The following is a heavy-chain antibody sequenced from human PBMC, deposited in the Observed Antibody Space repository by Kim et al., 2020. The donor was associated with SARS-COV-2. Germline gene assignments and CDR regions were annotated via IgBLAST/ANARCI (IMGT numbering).Heavy chain of an antibody. CDR3: AGRRTGTNYFDY. Sequence: ASVKVSCKASGYTFTSYGISWVRQAPGQGLEWMGWISAYNGNTNYAQKLQGRVTMTTDTSTSTAYMELRSLRSDDTAVYYCAGRRTGTNYFDYWGQEPWSPSPQ. CDR1: GYTFTSYG. J-gene: IGHJ4*01. V-gene: IGHV1-18*01. D-gene: IGHD1-1*01. CDR2: ISAYNGNT.